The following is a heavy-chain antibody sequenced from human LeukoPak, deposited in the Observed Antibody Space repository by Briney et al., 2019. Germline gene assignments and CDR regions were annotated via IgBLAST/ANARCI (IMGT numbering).Heavy chain of an antibody. J-gene: IGHJ4*02. V-gene: IGHV4-59*12. CDR1: GGSISSYY. CDR2: IYYSGST. CDR3: ARGLVSKTVGRIYYGSGSYLVYFDY. D-gene: IGHD3-10*01. Sequence: PSETLSLTCTVSGGSISSYYWSWIRQPPGKGLEWIGYIYYSGSTNYNPSLKSRVTISVDTSKNQFSLKLSSVTAADTAVYYCARGLVSKTVGRIYYGSGSYLVYFDYWGQGTLVTVSS.